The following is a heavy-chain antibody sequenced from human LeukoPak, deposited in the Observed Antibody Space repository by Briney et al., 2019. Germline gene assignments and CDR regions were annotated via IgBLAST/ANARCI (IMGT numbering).Heavy chain of an antibody. CDR3: ARTTSSTYYYYYMDV. Sequence: SVTLSLPCSVSGGPISSFYWRWMRKPRGKGRVWLGYIYYSGNTNYNPSLKSRVTISVDTSKNQFSLKLSSVTAADTAVYYCARTTSSTYYYYYMDVWGKGTTVTVSS. V-gene: IGHV4-59*01. CDR1: GGPISSFY. D-gene: IGHD6-13*01. CDR2: IYYSGNT. J-gene: IGHJ6*03.